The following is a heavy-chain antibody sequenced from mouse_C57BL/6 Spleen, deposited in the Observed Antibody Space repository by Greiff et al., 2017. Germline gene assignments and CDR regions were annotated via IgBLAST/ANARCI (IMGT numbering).Heavy chain of an antibody. CDR2: IYPGSGNT. V-gene: IGHV1-76*01. Sequence: QVQLQQSGAELVRPGASVKLSCKASGYTFTDYYINWVKQRPGQGLEWIARIYPGSGNTYYNEKFKGKATLTAEKSSSTAYMQLSSLTSEDSAVYFCARSDYDDWYFDVWGTGTTVTVSS. CDR3: ARSDYDDWYFDV. J-gene: IGHJ1*03. CDR1: GYTFTDYY. D-gene: IGHD2-4*01.